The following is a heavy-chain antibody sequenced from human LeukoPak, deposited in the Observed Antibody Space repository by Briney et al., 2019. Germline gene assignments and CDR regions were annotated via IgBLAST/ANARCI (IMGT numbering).Heavy chain of an antibody. D-gene: IGHD1-14*01. CDR1: GGSISSYY. Sequence: PSETLSLTCTVSGGSISSYYWSWIRQPPGKGLEWIGYIYYSGSTNYNPSLKSRVTISVDTSKNQFSLKLSSVTAADTAVYYCATTGTGGFDYWGQGTLVTVSS. J-gene: IGHJ4*02. V-gene: IGHV4-59*08. CDR2: IYYSGST. CDR3: ATTGTGGFDY.